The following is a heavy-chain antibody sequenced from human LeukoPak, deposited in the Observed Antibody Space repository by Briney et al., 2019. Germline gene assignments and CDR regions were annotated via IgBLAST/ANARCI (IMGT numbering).Heavy chain of an antibody. J-gene: IGHJ5*02. Sequence: ASVKVSCKASGGTFSSYAISWVRQAPGQGLEWMGGIIPIFGTANYAQKFQGRVTITMDESTSTAYMELSSLRSEDTAVYYCARGYCSSTSCYGFDPWGQGTLVTVSS. CDR2: IIPIFGTA. CDR3: ARGYCSSTSCYGFDP. D-gene: IGHD2-2*01. CDR1: GGTFSSYA. V-gene: IGHV1-69*05.